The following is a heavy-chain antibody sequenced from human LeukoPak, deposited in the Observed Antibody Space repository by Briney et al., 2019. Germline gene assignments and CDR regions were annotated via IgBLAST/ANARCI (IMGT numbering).Heavy chain of an antibody. J-gene: IGHJ3*02. Sequence: GRSLRLSCAASGFTFSSYAMHWVRQAPGKGLEWVANIKPDGSEKHYVDSVKGRLTIARDNAKNSLFLQMNSLRVEDTAVYYCARGDFYDSGNYYHDASDIWGQGTMVTVSS. CDR3: ARGDFYDSGNYYHDASDI. CDR1: GFTFSSYA. D-gene: IGHD3-10*01. V-gene: IGHV3-7*03. CDR2: IKPDGSEK.